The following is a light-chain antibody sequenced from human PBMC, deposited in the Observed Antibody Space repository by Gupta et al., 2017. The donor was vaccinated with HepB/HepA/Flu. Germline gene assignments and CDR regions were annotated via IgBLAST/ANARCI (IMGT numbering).Light chain of an antibody. J-gene: IGKJ1*01. Sequence: AIRMTQSPSSFSASTGDRVTIACRASQDISSLLAWYQQKPGKAPNLLIHDAYNLQDGVPSRFSGSGFGTDFTLTISSLQPEDFSIYYCQQYRSYPWTFGQGTSVEIK. V-gene: IGKV1-8*01. CDR2: DAY. CDR3: QQYRSYPWT. CDR1: QDISSL.